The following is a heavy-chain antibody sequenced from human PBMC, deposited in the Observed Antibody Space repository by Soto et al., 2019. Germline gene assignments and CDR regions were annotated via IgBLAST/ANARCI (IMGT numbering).Heavy chain of an antibody. Sequence: PGGSLRLSCAASGFSFSSNVMSWARQAPGKGLECVSVISSSGGSTYYVDSVKGRFIISRDNSKNTLYLQMSTLRAEDTAVYYCATRQKYNMDVWGQGTTVTVSS. V-gene: IGHV3-23*01. J-gene: IGHJ6*02. D-gene: IGHD1-1*01. CDR1: GFSFSSNV. CDR2: ISSSGGST. CDR3: ATRQKYNMDV.